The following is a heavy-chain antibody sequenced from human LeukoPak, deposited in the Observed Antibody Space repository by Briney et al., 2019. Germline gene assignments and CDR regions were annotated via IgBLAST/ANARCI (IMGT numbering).Heavy chain of an antibody. D-gene: IGHD5-18*01. Sequence: PGGSLRLSCAASGFTFSSYAMHWVRQAPGKGLEWVAVISYDGSNKYYADSVKGRFTISRDNSKNTLYLQMDSLRAEDTAVYYCARDRTQLWLRGYFDYRGQGTLVTVSS. V-gene: IGHV3-30-3*01. CDR1: GFTFSSYA. CDR3: ARDRTQLWLRGYFDY. J-gene: IGHJ4*02. CDR2: ISYDGSNK.